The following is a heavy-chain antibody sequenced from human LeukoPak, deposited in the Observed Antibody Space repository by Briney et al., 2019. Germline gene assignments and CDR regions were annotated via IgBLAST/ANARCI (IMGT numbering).Heavy chain of an antibody. V-gene: IGHV4-59*01. CDR3: ARLYCGGGCYSSAFLYFDY. CDR2: IYYSGST. D-gene: IGHD2-21*02. J-gene: IGHJ4*02. Sequence: PSETLSLTCTVSGGSISSYYWSWIRQPPGKGLEWIGYIYYSGSTNYNPSLKSRVTISVDTSKNQFSLKLSSVTAADTAVYYCARLYCGGGCYSSAFLYFDYWGQGTLVTVSS. CDR1: GGSISSYY.